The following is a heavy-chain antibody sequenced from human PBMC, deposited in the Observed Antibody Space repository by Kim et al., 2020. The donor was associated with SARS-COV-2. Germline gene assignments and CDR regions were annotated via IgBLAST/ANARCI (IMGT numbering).Heavy chain of an antibody. CDR2: IWYDGSNK. CDR1: GFTFSSYG. J-gene: IGHJ6*02. CDR3: ARDGGYLYDVSSSYYNYYYGMDV. Sequence: GGSLRLSCAASGFTFSSYGMHWVRQAPGKGLEWVAVIWYDGSNKYYAYSVKGRFTISRDNSKNTLYLQMNSLRAEDTAVYYCARDGGYLYDVSSSYYNYYYGMDVWGQGTTVTVSS. V-gene: IGHV3-33*01. D-gene: IGHD3-22*01.